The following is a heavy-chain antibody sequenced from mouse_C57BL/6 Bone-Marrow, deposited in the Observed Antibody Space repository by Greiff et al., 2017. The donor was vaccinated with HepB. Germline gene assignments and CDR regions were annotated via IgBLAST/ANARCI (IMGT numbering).Heavy chain of an antibody. J-gene: IGHJ3*01. D-gene: IGHD1-1*01. CDR2: IYPSDSET. V-gene: IGHV1-61*01. CDR3: ASGYYGSSLFAY. CDR1: GYTFTSYW. Sequence: VQLQQPGAELVRPGSSVKLSCKASGYTFTSYWMDWVKQRPGQGLEWIGNIYPSDSETHYNQKFKDKATLTVDKSSSTAYMQLSSLTSEDSAVYYCASGYYGSSLFAYWGQGTLVTVSA.